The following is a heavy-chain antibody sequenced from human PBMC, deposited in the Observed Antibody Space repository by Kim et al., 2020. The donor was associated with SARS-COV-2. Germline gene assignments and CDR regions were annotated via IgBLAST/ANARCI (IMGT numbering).Heavy chain of an antibody. CDR2: ITGSGGTT. CDR1: GFSFSTYA. J-gene: IGHJ5*02. V-gene: IGHV3-23*01. Sequence: GGSLRLSCAASGFSFSTYAMTWVRLTPGKGLEWVSAITGSGGTTYYADSVKGRFTISRDNSRNTLYLQMNSLRAEDTAVYYCAKGIAHPYCSGGSCYSGDPYNWFDRWGQGTLVTVSS. D-gene: IGHD2-15*01. CDR3: AKGIAHPYCSGGSCYSGDPYNWFDR.